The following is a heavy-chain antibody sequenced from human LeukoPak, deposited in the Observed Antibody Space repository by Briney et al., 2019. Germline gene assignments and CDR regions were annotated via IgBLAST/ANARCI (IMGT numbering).Heavy chain of an antibody. CDR2: IRYDGSNK. D-gene: IGHD3-22*01. CDR3: AKGINYYDSSGYDPDAYDI. J-gene: IGHJ3*02. Sequence: GGTLRLSCAASGFTFSSYGMHWVRQAPGKGLEWVAFIRYDGSNKYYADSVKGRFTISRDNSKNTLYLQMNSLRAEDTAVYYCAKGINYYDSSGYDPDAYDICGQGTMVTVSS. V-gene: IGHV3-30*02. CDR1: GFTFSSYG.